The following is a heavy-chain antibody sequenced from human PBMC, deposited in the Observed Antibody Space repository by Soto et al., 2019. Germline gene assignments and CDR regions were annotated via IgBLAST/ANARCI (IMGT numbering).Heavy chain of an antibody. D-gene: IGHD3-10*01. CDR3: VREATIVRGIINHIDY. J-gene: IGHJ4*02. CDR1: GDSVSSDNAV. V-gene: IGHV6-1*01. Sequence: PSQTLSLTCGISGDSVSSDNAVWNWIRQSPSRGLEWLGRTYYRSQWYTDYAVSVRSRITINPDTSKNQFSLQLNSVTPEDTAVYYCVREATIVRGIINHIDYWGQGVLVTVSS. CDR2: TYYRSQWYT.